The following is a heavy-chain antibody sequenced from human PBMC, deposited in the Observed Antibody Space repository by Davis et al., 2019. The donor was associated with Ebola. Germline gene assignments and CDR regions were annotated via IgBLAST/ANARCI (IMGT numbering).Heavy chain of an antibody. V-gene: IGHV3-21*04. CDR3: AKESIVVVTYRAFDI. D-gene: IGHD2-21*02. CDR1: GFTFSSYS. J-gene: IGHJ3*02. CDR2: ISSSSSYI. Sequence: GESLKISCAASGFTFSSYSMNWVRQAPGKGLEWVSSISSSSSYIYYADSVKGRFTISRDNAKNSLYLQMNSLRAEDTALYYCAKESIVVVTYRAFDIWGQGTMVTVSS.